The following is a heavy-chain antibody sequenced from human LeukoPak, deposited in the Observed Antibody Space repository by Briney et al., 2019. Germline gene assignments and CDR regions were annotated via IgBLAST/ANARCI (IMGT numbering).Heavy chain of an antibody. Sequence: ASVKVSCKASGYTFTSYGISWVRQAPGQGLEWMGWISAYNGNTNYAQKLQGRVTMTTDTSTSTAYMELRSLRSDDTAVYYCARDQKRSSSWYESSDWFDPWGQGTLVTVSS. CDR2: ISAYNGNT. CDR3: ARDQKRSSSWYESSDWFDP. D-gene: IGHD6-13*01. J-gene: IGHJ5*02. V-gene: IGHV1-18*01. CDR1: GYTFTSYG.